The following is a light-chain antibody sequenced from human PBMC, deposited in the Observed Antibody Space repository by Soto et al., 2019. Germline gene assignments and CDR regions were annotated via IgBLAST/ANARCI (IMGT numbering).Light chain of an antibody. Sequence: DILLTQSPGTLSLSPGEGATLSCRASQSVSTNFFAWYQQKPGQAPRLLIYGASTRATGIPDRFSGSGSGTDFTLTISRLEPEDFAVYYCQQYGRTSWTFGQGTKV. CDR3: QQYGRTSWT. V-gene: IGKV3-20*01. CDR2: GAS. CDR1: QSVSTNF. J-gene: IGKJ1*01.